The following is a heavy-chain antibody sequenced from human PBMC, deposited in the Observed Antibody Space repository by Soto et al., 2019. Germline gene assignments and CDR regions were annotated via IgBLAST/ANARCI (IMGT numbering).Heavy chain of an antibody. V-gene: IGHV1-18*01. CDR2: ISAYNGNT. D-gene: IGHD3-3*01. CDR3: ARDRALERGDY. J-gene: IGHJ4*02. CDR1: GYTFTSYG. Sequence: QVQLVQSGGEVKKPGASVKVSCKASGYTFTSYGISWVRQAPGQGLEWIGWISAYNGNTNYTQKLQGRVTMTTGTTTSTAYMELRSLRADDTAVYYYARDRALERGDYWGQGTLVTVSS.